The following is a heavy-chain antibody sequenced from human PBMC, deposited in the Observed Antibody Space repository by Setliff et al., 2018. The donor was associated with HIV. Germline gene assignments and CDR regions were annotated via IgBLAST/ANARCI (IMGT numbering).Heavy chain of an antibody. CDR2: IGGSGNTI. J-gene: IGHJ5*02. CDR1: GFIFSSYE. Sequence: GGSLRLSCATSGFIFSSYEMNWVRQTPGKGLEWVSYIGGSGNTISYGESVRGRFTISRDNAKNSLYLQMNSLRAEDTAVYYCARADNPSEYSYGTGYWFDPWGQGTLVTVSS. D-gene: IGHD5-18*01. CDR3: ARADNPSEYSYGTGYWFDP. V-gene: IGHV3-48*03.